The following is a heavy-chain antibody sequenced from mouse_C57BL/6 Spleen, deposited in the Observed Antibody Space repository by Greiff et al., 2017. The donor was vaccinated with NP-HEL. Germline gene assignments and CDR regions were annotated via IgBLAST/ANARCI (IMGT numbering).Heavy chain of an antibody. D-gene: IGHD1-3*01. Sequence: VQLQQPGAELVKPGASVKLSCKASGYTFTSYWMHWVKQRPGQGLEWIGMIHPNSGSTNYNEKFKSKATLTVDKSSSTAYMQLSSLTSEDSAVYYCAREVLEGGDYFDYWGQGTTLTDSS. J-gene: IGHJ2*01. CDR2: IHPNSGST. CDR3: AREVLEGGDYFDY. CDR1: GYTFTSYW. V-gene: IGHV1-64*01.